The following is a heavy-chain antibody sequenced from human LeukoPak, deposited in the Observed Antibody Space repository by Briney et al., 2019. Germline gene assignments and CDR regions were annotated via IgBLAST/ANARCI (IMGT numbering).Heavy chain of an antibody. J-gene: IGHJ5*02. Sequence: SETLSLTCAVSGDSISSGGYSWSRIRQPPGQGLEWIGYIYHSGSTYYNPSLKSRVTISVDRSKNQFSLKLSSVTAADTAVYYCARVRYCSSTSCYGAWFDPWGQGTLVTVSS. CDR2: IYHSGST. CDR1: GDSISSGGYS. V-gene: IGHV4-30-2*01. D-gene: IGHD2-2*01. CDR3: ARVRYCSSTSCYGAWFDP.